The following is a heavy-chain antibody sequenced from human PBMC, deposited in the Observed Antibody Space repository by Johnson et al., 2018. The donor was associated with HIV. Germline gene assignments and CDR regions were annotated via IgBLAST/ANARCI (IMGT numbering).Heavy chain of an antibody. D-gene: IGHD6-25*01. V-gene: IGHV3-11*05. J-gene: IGHJ3*02. CDR2: IKSDGSYT. Sequence: QVQLVESGGGLVQPGGSLRLSCAASGFTFSDYYMTWIRQAPGKGLVWVSHIKSDGSYTNYADSVTGRFTISRDNAKNSLYLQMNSLRAEDTALYSCARLAYSSVSPLLGAFDIWGQGTMVTVSS. CDR3: ARLAYSSVSPLLGAFDI. CDR1: GFTFSDYY.